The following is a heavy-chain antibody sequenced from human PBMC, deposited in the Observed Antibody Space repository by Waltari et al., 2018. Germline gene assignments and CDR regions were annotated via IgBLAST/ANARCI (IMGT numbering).Heavy chain of an antibody. CDR1: GYTLTELS. V-gene: IGHV1-24*01. J-gene: IGHJ4*02. CDR3: ASYYYDSSGYYSYYFDY. Sequence: QVQLVQSGAEVKKPGASVKVSCKVSGYTLTELSMHWVRQAPGKGLEWMGCFEPEDGETIYAQKFQGRVTMTEDTSTDTAYMELSSLRSEDTAVYYCASYYYDSSGYYSYYFDYWGQGTLVTVSS. CDR2: FEPEDGET. D-gene: IGHD3-22*01.